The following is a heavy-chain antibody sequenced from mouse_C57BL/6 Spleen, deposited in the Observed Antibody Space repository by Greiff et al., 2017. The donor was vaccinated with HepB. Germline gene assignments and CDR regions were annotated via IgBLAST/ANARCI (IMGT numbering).Heavy chain of an antibody. CDR3: ARWEIWRYFDV. CDR1: GYAFSSSW. J-gene: IGHJ1*03. CDR2: IYPGDGDT. Sequence: VQLQQSGPELVKPGASVKISCKASGYAFSSSWMNWVKQRPGKGLEWIGRIYPGDGDTNYNGKFKGKATLTADKSSSTAYMQLSSLTSEDSAVYFWARWEIWRYFDVWGTGTTVTVSS. V-gene: IGHV1-82*01. D-gene: IGHD4-1*01.